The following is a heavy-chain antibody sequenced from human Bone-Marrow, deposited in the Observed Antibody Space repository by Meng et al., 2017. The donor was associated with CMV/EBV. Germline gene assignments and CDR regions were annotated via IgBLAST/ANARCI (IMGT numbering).Heavy chain of an antibody. CDR2: INPNSGGT. V-gene: IGHV1-2*02. CDR3: ARDKTHYGVPGGPFDP. Sequence: ASVKVSCKASGYTFTGYYMHWVRQAPGQGLEWMGWINPNSGGTKYIQKFQGRVTMTTDTSTSTAYMELRSLRSDDTAVYYCARDKTHYGVPGGPFDPWGEGTLVTGSS. J-gene: IGHJ5*02. CDR1: GYTFTGYY. D-gene: IGHD4-17*01.